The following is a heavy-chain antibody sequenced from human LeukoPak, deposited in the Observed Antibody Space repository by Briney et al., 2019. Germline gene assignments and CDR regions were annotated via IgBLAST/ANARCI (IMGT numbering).Heavy chain of an antibody. J-gene: IGHJ4*02. D-gene: IGHD2-21*02. CDR2: IINGGVTT. CDR1: GFTFIAYG. CDR3: ARELPREVTLDC. V-gene: IGHV3-74*01. Sequence: PGGSLRLSCAAPGFTFIAYGTQCGRQAPEEGRGWGSRIINGGVTTSYAASVRGRSTISGANPKNTLYLQMNSLKAEDTDVYYCARELPREVTLDCWGQGTLVTVSS.